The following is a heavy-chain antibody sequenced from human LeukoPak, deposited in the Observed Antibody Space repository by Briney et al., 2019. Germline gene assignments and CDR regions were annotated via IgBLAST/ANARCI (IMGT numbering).Heavy chain of an antibody. V-gene: IGHV3-48*01. CDR1: GFTFSSYT. CDR2: FGTSSTTI. CDR3: ARGNYYDSSGHSGVLDY. J-gene: IGHJ4*02. D-gene: IGHD3-22*01. Sequence: GGSLRLSYAASGFTFSSYTMNWVRQPPGKGLEWVSNFGTSSTTIYYADSVKGRFTISRDNSKNTLYLQMNSLRAEDTAVYYCARGNYYDSSGHSGVLDYWGQGTLVTVSS.